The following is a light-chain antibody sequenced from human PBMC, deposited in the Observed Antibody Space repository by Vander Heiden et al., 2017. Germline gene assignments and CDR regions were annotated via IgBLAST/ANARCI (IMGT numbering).Light chain of an antibody. V-gene: IGKV1-5*03. CDR1: QSISSW. CDR3: QQYNSYYT. Sequence: DIHLTQLPSTLSPSVEDRATITCRASQSISSWLAWYQQNPGKAPKVLIYQASNLESGVPSRFSGSGSGTEFTLTISSLQPEDFATYYCQQYNSYYTFGQGTKLEIK. J-gene: IGKJ2*01. CDR2: QAS.